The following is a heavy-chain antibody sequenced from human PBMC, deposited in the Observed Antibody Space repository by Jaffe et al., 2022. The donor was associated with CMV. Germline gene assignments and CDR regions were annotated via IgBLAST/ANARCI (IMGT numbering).Heavy chain of an antibody. J-gene: IGHJ5*02. CDR2: INHRGGA. Sequence: QVQIQQWGTGLLKSSETLSLTCSVYSESFSDYYWSWIRQSPGRGLEWIGEINHRGGANYNPSLSSRVTISLGGSKSQFSLKMFSVTAADTGLYYCARGGRFSPAASGWWGNHYFDPWGQGTLVAVSS. CDR1: SESFSDYY. CDR3: ARGGRFSPAASGWWGNHYFDP. D-gene: IGHD6-19*01. V-gene: IGHV4-34*01.